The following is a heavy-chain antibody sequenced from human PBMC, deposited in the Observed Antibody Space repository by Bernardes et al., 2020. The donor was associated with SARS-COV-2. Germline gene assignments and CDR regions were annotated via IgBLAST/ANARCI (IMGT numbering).Heavy chain of an antibody. J-gene: IGHJ4*02. V-gene: IGHV3-48*03. CDR2: ISSGGSTI. CDR3: VRGTIDWKGYDY. Sequence: GGSLRLSCAASGFTFSEYEMNWVRQAPGKGLEWVSYISSGGSTITYADSVKGRFTISRDNARNTLYLQMYSLGVEDTAVYYCVRGTIDWKGYDYWGRGSLVTVSS. D-gene: IGHD3-9*01. CDR1: GFTFSEYE.